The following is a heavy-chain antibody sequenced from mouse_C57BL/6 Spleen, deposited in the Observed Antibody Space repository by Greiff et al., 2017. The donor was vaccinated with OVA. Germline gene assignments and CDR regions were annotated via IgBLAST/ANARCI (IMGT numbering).Heavy chain of an antibody. Sequence: QVHVKQPGAELVRPGSSVKLSCKASGYTFTSYWMDWVKQRPGQGLEWIGNIYPSDSETHYNQKFKDKATLTVDKSSSTAYMQLSSLTSEDSAVYYCARHYYGSSYPYYFDYWGQGTTLTVSS. CDR3: ARHYYGSSYPYYFDY. J-gene: IGHJ2*01. CDR2: IYPSDSET. V-gene: IGHV1-61*01. CDR1: GYTFTSYW. D-gene: IGHD1-1*01.